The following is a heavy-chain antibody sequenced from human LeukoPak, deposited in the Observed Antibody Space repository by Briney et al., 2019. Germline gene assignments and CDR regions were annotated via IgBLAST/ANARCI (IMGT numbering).Heavy chain of an antibody. J-gene: IGHJ4*02. D-gene: IGHD3-16*02. V-gene: IGHV3-23*01. CDR2: ISGSGGSI. CDR3: AKAGMITFGGVIVYHDY. CDR1: KFTFSSYA. Sequence: PGGSLRLSCTASKFTFSSYAMSWVRQATGKGLEWVSAISGSGGSIYYADSVKGRFTISRDNSKNTLFLQMNSLRAEDTAVYYCAKAGMITFGGVIVYHDYWGQGTLVTVSS.